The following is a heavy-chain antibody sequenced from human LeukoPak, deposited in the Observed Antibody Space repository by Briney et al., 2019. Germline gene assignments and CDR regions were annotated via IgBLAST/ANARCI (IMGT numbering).Heavy chain of an antibody. J-gene: IGHJ4*02. CDR3: ARFPYSGSYYYFDY. CDR1: GFTFSSYA. Sequence: GGSLRLSCAASGFTFSSYAMHWVRQAPGKGLEWVAVISYDGSNKYYADSVKGRFTISRDNSKNTLYLQMNSLRAEDTAVYYCARFPYSGSYYYFDYWGQGTQVTVPS. V-gene: IGHV3-30-3*01. CDR2: ISYDGSNK. D-gene: IGHD1-26*01.